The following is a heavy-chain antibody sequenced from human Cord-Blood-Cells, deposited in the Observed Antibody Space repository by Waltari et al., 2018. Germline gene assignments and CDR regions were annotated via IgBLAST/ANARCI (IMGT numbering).Heavy chain of an antibody. Sequence: QVQLVQSGAEVKKPGASVKVSCKASGYTFTSYAMHRVRQAPGQRLEWMGWINAGNGNTKYSQKFQGRVTITRDTSASTAYMELSSLRSEDTAVYYCARHYYDSSGYYFDYWGQGTLVTVSS. CDR2: INAGNGNT. CDR3: ARHYYDSSGYYFDY. CDR1: GYTFTSYA. D-gene: IGHD3-22*01. V-gene: IGHV1-3*01. J-gene: IGHJ4*02.